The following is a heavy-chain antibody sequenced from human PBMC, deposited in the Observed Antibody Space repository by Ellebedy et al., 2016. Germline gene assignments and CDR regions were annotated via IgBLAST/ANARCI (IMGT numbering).Heavy chain of an antibody. V-gene: IGHV4-39*07. CDR2: IYYSGTS. J-gene: IGHJ4*02. Sequence: SETLSLXXTVSGGSITSSSYNWAWIRQSPGKGLEWIGSIYYSGTSYYNPSLMSRVTISIDTSKNQFSLKLSSVTVADTAVYYCARDPPYYYDNGGYWGQGTLVSVSS. CDR3: ARDPPYYYDNGGY. D-gene: IGHD3-22*01. CDR1: GGSITSSSYN.